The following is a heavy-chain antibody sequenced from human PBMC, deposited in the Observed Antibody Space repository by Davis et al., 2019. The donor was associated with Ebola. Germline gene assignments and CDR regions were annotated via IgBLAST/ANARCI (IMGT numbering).Heavy chain of an antibody. CDR2: TYYSGST. D-gene: IGHD3-10*01. CDR3: ARLLTYYYGSGSYQSPYFFDY. Sequence: SETLSLTCTVSGGSISSSSYYWSWIRQPPGKGLEWIGYTYYSGSTNYNPSLKSRVTISVDTSKNQFSLKLSSVTAADTAVYYCARLLTYYYGSGSYQSPYFFDYWGQGTLVTVSS. V-gene: IGHV4-61*05. J-gene: IGHJ4*02. CDR1: GGSISSSSYY.